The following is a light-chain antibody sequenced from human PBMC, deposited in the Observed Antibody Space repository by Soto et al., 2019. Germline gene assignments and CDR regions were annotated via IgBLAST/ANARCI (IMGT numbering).Light chain of an antibody. CDR3: SSFTSSNTYV. J-gene: IGLJ1*01. CDR2: DVN. Sequence: QSVLTQPPSVSRSPGQSVAISCTGTSSDIGAYNRVSWYQQPPGTAPKLMIYDVNNRPSGVPDRFSGSKSGNTASLTISWLQAYDEADYYCSSFTSSNTYVFGTGTKVTVL. V-gene: IGLV2-18*02. CDR1: SSDIGAYNR.